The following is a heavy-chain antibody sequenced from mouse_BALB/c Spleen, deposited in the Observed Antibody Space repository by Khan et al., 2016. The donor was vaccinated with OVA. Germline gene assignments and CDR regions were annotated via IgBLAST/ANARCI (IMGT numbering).Heavy chain of an antibody. V-gene: IGHV2-6-1*01. CDR3: ARHDRYFYAMDY. Sequence: QVQLQQSGPGLVAPSQSLSITCTISGFSVTSYGVHWVRQPPGKGLEWLVVIWSDGSTTYNSALKSRLSITKDNSKSQVFLKMNSLQIDDTAMYYCARHDRYFYAMDYWGQGTSVTVSS. D-gene: IGHD2-14*01. CDR2: IWSDGST. J-gene: IGHJ4*01. CDR1: GFSVTSYG.